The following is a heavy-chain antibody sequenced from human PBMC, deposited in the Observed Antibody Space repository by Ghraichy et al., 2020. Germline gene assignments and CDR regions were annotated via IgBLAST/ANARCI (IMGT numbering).Heavy chain of an antibody. D-gene: IGHD3-3*01. J-gene: IGHJ6*03. CDR1: GDSVSSNSAA. CDR2: TYYRSKWYN. V-gene: IGHV6-1*01. CDR3: ASTPGDGVVLYYYMDV. Sequence: SQTLSLTCAISGDSVSSNSAAWNWIRQSPSRGLEWLGRTYYRSKWYNDYAVSVKSRITINPDTSKNQFSLQLNSVTPEDTAVYYCASTPGDGVVLYYYMDVWGKGTTVTVSS.